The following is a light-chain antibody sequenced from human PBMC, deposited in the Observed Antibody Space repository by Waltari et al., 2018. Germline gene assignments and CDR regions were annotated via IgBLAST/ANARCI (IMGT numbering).Light chain of an antibody. Sequence: QSVLTQPPSTSGAPGQRVTISCTGSSSNIGADYYVSWYQQFPGTAPKLLIYENNKRPSGVSDRFSGSKSGTSASLTITGLQSVDESDYFCSAWDSSLNSLLFGGGTRLTVL. V-gene: IGLV1-40*01. CDR3: SAWDSSLNSLL. J-gene: IGLJ2*01. CDR1: SSNIGADYY. CDR2: ENN.